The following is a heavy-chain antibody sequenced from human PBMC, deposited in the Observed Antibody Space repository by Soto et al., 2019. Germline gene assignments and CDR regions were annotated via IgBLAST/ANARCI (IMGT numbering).Heavy chain of an antibody. CDR2: IKSKTDGGTT. D-gene: IGHD3-3*01. CDR3: TTGTVLRFLEWFPAPYYGMDV. V-gene: IGHV3-15*07. Sequence: GGSLRLSCAASGFTFSNAWMNWVRQAPGKGLEWVGRIKSKTDGGTTDYAAPVKGRFTISRDDSKNTLYLQMNSLKTEDTAVYYCTTGTVLRFLEWFPAPYYGMDVWGQGTTVTVSS. J-gene: IGHJ6*02. CDR1: GFTFSNAW.